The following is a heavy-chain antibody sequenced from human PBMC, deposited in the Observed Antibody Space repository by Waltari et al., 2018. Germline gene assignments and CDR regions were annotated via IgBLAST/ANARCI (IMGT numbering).Heavy chain of an antibody. D-gene: IGHD3-16*01. V-gene: IGHV7-4-1*02. CDR2: SNTNTQNP. Sequence: QVQLVQSGSELKKPGASVTVSCKASRYTFTDHAMNWVGQAPGQGLQCPGRSNTNTQNPFYERGFAGRFVFSLDTSISTVYMEITSLKTEDTAVYYCARELLGGGAFDSWGQGTLVSVSS. J-gene: IGHJ4*02. CDR3: ARELLGGGAFDS. CDR1: RYTFTDHA.